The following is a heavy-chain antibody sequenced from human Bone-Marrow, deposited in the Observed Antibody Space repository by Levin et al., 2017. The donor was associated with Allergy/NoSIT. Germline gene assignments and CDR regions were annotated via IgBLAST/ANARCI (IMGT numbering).Heavy chain of an antibody. D-gene: IGHD7-27*01. CDR2: ITPYNGDK. CDR1: GYSFTNHY. J-gene: IGHJ6*02. Sequence: PWASVKVSCKASGYSFTNHYITWVRQAPGQKLYWMGWITPYNGDKNYAQSLQGRITMTTDTSTNTVYMELRSLRFDDTAVYYCARNDHWGAGRLYYTMDVWGQGTTVTVSS. CDR3: ARNDHWGAGRLYYTMDV. V-gene: IGHV1-18*01.